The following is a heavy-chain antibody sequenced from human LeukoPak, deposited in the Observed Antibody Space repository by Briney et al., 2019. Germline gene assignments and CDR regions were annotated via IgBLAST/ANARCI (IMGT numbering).Heavy chain of an antibody. CDR3: ARDALDYFFDY. CDR2: INPNSGGT. Sequence: GASVKVSCKASGYTFTGCYMHWVRQAPGQGLEWMGWINPNSGGTNYAQKFQGWVTMTRDTSISTAYMELSRLRSDDTAVYYCARDALDYFFDYWGQGTLVTVSS. J-gene: IGHJ4*02. V-gene: IGHV1-2*04. CDR1: GYTFTGCY. D-gene: IGHD6-6*01.